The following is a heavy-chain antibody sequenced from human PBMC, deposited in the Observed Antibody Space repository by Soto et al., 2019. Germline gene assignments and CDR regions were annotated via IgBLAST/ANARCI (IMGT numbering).Heavy chain of an antibody. Sequence: QVQLQESGPGLVKPSETLSLTCTVSGGSINNYYWSWIRQPPGKGLEWIGYIYYTGSTNYNPSLKSRVTISLDTSKNQFSLKLSSVTAADTAVYYCARHSWELRKTFDYCGQGTLVTVSS. CDR3: ARHSWELRKTFDY. D-gene: IGHD1-7*01. CDR1: GGSINNYY. J-gene: IGHJ4*01. V-gene: IGHV4-59*08. CDR2: IYYTGST.